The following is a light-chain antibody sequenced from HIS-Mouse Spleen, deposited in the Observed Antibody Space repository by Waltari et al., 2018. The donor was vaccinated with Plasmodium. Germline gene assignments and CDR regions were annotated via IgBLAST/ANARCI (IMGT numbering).Light chain of an antibody. J-gene: IGLJ3*02. Sequence: SYELTQPPSASVSPGQTASITCSGDALPNKYAYWYQQKSGQAPVLVIYEDSQRPSGTPERFSGSSSGTMATLTISGAQVEDEADYYCYSTDSSGNHRVFGGGTKLTVL. V-gene: IGLV3-10*01. CDR1: ALPNKY. CDR3: YSTDSSGNHRV. CDR2: EDS.